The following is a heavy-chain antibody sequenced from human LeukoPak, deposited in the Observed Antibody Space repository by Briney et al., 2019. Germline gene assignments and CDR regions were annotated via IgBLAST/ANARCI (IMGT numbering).Heavy chain of an antibody. J-gene: IGHJ6*02. Sequence: PSETLSLTCTVSGGSISSGSDYWSWIRQSAGKGLEWIGRIYSTGPTIYNPSLRSRVTISMDTSKNRFSLKLSSVTAADTAVYYCARDEAVVGVGPSAYWGQGTLGTVSSGMDVWGQGTTVTVSS. V-gene: IGHV4-61*02. D-gene: IGHD7-27*01. CDR2: IYSTGPT. CDR3: ARDEAVVGVGPSAYWGQGTLGTVSSGMDV. CDR1: GGSISSGSDY.